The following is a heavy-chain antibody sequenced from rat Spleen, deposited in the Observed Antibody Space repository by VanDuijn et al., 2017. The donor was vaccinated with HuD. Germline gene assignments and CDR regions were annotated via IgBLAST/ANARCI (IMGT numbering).Heavy chain of an antibody. Sequence: QVQLKESGPGLVQPSQTLSLTCTVSGFSLTSYHVSWVLQPTGKGLEWMGGIWPGGSTAYTSLLKSRMSISRDISKSQVFLKMNSLQTDDTAIYFCTERLDYWGQGVMVTVSS. V-gene: IGHV2-43*01. CDR2: IWPGGST. CDR1: GFSLTSYH. J-gene: IGHJ2*01. CDR3: TERLDY.